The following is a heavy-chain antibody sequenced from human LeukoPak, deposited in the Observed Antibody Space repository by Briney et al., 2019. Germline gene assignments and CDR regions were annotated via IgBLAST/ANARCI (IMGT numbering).Heavy chain of an antibody. CDR1: GYTFTSYG. D-gene: IGHD3-22*01. CDR2: ISAYNGNT. Sequence: ASVKVSCKASGYTFTSYGISWVRQAPGQGPEWMGWISAYNGNTNYAQKLQGRVTMTTDTSTSTAYMELRSLRSDDTAVYYCARCGSDYYDSSGYYYYFDYWGQGTLVTVSS. CDR3: ARCGSDYYDSSGYYYYFDY. J-gene: IGHJ4*02. V-gene: IGHV1-18*01.